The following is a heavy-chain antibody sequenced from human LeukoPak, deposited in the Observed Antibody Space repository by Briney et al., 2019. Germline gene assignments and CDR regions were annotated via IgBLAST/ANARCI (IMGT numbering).Heavy chain of an antibody. CDR1: GFTFSNDY. CDR3: ARPKAAAGYYYGMDV. CDR2: IWSDGGNK. Sequence: GRSLRLSCAASGFTFSNDYMRWVRQAPGQGLEWVAVIWSDGGNKHYADSVKGRFTISRDNSKNTLYLQMKSLRAEDTAVYYCARPKAAAGYYYGMDVWGEGSTVTVSS. D-gene: IGHD6-13*01. V-gene: IGHV3-33*01. J-gene: IGHJ6*04.